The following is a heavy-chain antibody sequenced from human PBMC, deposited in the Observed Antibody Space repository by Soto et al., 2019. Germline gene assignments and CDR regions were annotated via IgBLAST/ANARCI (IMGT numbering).Heavy chain of an antibody. D-gene: IGHD6-19*01. CDR3: ARLGSGWSGDY. J-gene: IGHJ4*02. CDR2: IWNEGRDK. CDR1: GFTPSGYG. V-gene: IGHV3-33*08. Sequence: LRRCCKASGFTPSGYGMHRVRQAPSKGLEWGALIWNEGRDKYYVDSGKGRCTISRDNSKKTLFLQINSMRAEDTLVYYCARLGSGWSGDYWGQGTLVTVSS.